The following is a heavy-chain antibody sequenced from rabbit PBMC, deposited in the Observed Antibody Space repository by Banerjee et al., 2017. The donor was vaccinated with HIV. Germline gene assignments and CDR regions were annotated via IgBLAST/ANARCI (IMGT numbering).Heavy chain of an antibody. V-gene: IGHV1S40*01. CDR1: GFSFSSSYY. Sequence: QSLEESGGDLVKPGASLTLTCTASGFSFSSSYYMCWVRQAPGKGLEWIACIYVDDGGTYYASWAKGRFTISKTSSTTVTLQMTSLTAADTATYFCARGDSTSGWGQGTLVT. CDR3: ARGDSTSG. D-gene: IGHD1-1*01. J-gene: IGHJ2*01. CDR2: IYVDDGGT.